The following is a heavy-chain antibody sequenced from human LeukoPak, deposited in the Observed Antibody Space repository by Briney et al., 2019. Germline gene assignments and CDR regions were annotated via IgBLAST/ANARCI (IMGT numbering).Heavy chain of an antibody. J-gene: IGHJ4*02. D-gene: IGHD3-3*01. V-gene: IGHV3-23*01. CDR1: GFTFSSYG. CDR3: ATNLQYYDFWSGYYDY. Sequence: GGSLRLSCAASGFTFSSYGMSWVRQAPGKGLEWVSAISGSGGSTYYADSVKGRFTISRDNSKNTLDLQMNSLRAEDTAVYYCATNLQYYDFWSGYYDYWGQGTLVTVSS. CDR2: ISGSGGST.